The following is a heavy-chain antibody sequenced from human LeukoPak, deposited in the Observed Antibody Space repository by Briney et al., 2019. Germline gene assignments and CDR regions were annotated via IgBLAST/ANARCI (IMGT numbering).Heavy chain of an antibody. V-gene: IGHV4-39*07. CDR3: ATGTGMTPRPVDY. CDR1: GGSISSITYY. CDR2: MYYSGTT. Sequence: PSEILSLTCKVSGGSISSITYYWGWIRQPPGKGPEWIGSMYYSGTTSYNPSLKSRVTISLDTSRTQVSLNVSSVTAADTAVYFCATGTGMTPRPVDYWGQGTLVTVSS. J-gene: IGHJ4*01. D-gene: IGHD6-6*01.